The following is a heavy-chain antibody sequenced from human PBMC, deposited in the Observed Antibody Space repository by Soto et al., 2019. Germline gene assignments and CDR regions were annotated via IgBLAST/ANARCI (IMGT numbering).Heavy chain of an antibody. CDR1: GGTFSSYA. D-gene: IGHD5-12*01. V-gene: IGHV1-69*13. J-gene: IGHJ6*02. CDR3: ARVGYSGYDFGYYYGMDV. Sequence: ASVKVSCKASGGTFSSYAISWVRQAPGQGLEWMGGIIPICGTANYAQKFQGRVTITADESTSTAYMEMSSLRSEDTAVYYCARVGYSGYDFGYYYGMDVCGQGTTVTVS. CDR2: IIPICGTA.